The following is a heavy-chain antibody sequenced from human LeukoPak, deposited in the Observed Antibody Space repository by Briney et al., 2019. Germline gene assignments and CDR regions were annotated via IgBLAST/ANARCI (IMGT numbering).Heavy chain of an antibody. CDR1: GYTFSSYY. J-gene: IGHJ4*02. V-gene: IGHV1-46*01. CDR2: INPSVGST. D-gene: IGHD3-16*02. Sequence: ASVKVSCKASGYTFSSYYTRWVRQAPGQGLEWMGVINPSVGSTSYAQKFQGRVTMTRDTSTSTAYMELRNLRSDDTAVYYCAKDYRFSDPKSGLASDHWGQGTLVTVSS. CDR3: AKDYRFSDPKSGLASDH.